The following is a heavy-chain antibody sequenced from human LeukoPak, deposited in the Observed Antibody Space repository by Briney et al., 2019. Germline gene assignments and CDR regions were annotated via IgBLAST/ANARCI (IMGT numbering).Heavy chain of an antibody. CDR2: ISSSSSYI. J-gene: IGHJ4*02. D-gene: IGHD3-22*01. CDR1: GFTFSSYS. V-gene: IGHV3-21*01. Sequence: GGSLRLSCAASGFTFSSYSMNWVRQAPGKGLEWVSSISSSSSYIYYADSVKGRFTISRDNAKNSLYLQMNSLRAEDTAVYYCARDFPYDYYDSSSKDDYWGQGTLVTVSS. CDR3: ARDFPYDYYDSSSKDDY.